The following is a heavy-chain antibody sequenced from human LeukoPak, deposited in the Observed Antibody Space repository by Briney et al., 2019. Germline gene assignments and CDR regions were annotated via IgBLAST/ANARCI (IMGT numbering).Heavy chain of an antibody. CDR3: AKGPLIEVAGTTWDH. CDR1: GFTFSSYA. V-gene: IGHV3-23*01. D-gene: IGHD6-19*01. J-gene: IGHJ4*02. CDR2: ISSSGGST. Sequence: GGSLRLSCAASGFTFSSYAMNWVRQAPGKGLEWVSGISSSGGSTSYADSVKGRFTISRDNSKNTLYLQMNSLRAEDTAVYYCAKGPLIEVAGTTWDHWGQGTLVTVSS.